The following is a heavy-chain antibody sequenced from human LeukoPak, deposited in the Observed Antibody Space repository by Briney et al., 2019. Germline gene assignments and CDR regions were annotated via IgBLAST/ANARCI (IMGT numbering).Heavy chain of an antibody. J-gene: IGHJ5*02. CDR1: GGSFSGYY. CDR2: INRSGST. Sequence: SETLSLTCAVYGGSFSGYYWSWIRQPPGKGLEWIGEINRSGSTNYNPSLKSRVTISVDTSKNQFSLKLSSVTAADTAVYYCARGGDSSSWYTDWFDPWGQGTLVTVSS. V-gene: IGHV4-34*01. CDR3: ARGGDSSSWYTDWFDP. D-gene: IGHD6-13*01.